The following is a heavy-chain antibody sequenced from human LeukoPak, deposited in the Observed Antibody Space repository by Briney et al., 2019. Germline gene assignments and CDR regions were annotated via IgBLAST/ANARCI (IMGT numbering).Heavy chain of an antibody. CDR3: AKVDWSYAFDI. CDR2: ISYDGSNK. J-gene: IGHJ3*02. Sequence: GRSLRPSYAASGFTFSSYGMHWVRQAPGKGLEWVAVISYDGSNKYYADSVKGRFTISRDNSKNTLYLQMNSLRAGDTAVYYCAKVDWSYAFDIWGQGTMVTVSS. CDR1: GFTFSSYG. V-gene: IGHV3-30*18. D-gene: IGHD3-9*01.